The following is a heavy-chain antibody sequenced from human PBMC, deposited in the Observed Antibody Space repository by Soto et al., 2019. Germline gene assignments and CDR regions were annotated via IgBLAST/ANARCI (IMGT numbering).Heavy chain of an antibody. J-gene: IGHJ6*03. CDR1: GGSISSYY. D-gene: IGHD6-6*01. CDR2: IYYSGST. V-gene: IGHV4-59*08. Sequence: SETLSLTCTVSGGSISSYYWSWIRQPPGKGLEWIGYIYYSGSTNYNPSLKSRVTISVDTSKNQFSLKLSSVTAADTAVYYCARSGPPLAARREGYYYYYMDVWGKGTTVTVSS. CDR3: ARSGPPLAARREGYYYYYMDV.